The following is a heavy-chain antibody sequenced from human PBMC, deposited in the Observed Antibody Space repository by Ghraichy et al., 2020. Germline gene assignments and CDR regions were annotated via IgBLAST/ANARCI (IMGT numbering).Heavy chain of an antibody. CDR3: ANHLTNWNHVVGMGC. CDR2: IGGSGGNT. J-gene: IGHJ4*02. D-gene: IGHD1-14*01. Sequence: PGGSLRLSCAASGFTFSSYAMSWVRQAPGKGLEWVSLIGGSGGNTYYADSVEGRFTISRDNSKNTLFLQMNSLSAEDTAIYYCANHLTNWNHVVGMGCWGQGTLVTVSS. V-gene: IGHV3-23*01. CDR1: GFTFSSYA.